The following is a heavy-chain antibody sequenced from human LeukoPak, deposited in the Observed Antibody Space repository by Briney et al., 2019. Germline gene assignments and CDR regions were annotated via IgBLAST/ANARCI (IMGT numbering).Heavy chain of an antibody. CDR3: AKEQGHIVATIYFDY. V-gene: IGHV3-23*01. D-gene: IGHD5-12*01. J-gene: IGHJ4*02. CDR1: GFTFSSNG. Sequence: GGSLRLSCVASGFTFSSNGMHWVRQAPGKGLEWVSAISGSGGSTYYADSVKGRFTISRDNSKNTLYLQMNSLRAEDTAVYYCAKEQGHIVATIYFDYWGQGTLVTVSS. CDR2: ISGSGGST.